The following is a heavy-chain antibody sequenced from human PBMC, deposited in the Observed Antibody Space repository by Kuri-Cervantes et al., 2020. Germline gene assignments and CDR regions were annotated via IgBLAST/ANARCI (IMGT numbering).Heavy chain of an antibody. CDR2: ISSSSSHI. CDR3: AKGFLTYYFDY. J-gene: IGHJ4*02. Sequence: GESLKISCAASGFTFSSYSMNRVRQAPGKGLEWVSSISSSSSHIYYADSVKGRFTISRDNAKNSLYLQMNSLRAEDTALYYCAKGFLTYYFDYWGQGTLVTVSS. V-gene: IGHV3-21*04. D-gene: IGHD3-3*01. CDR1: GFTFSSYS.